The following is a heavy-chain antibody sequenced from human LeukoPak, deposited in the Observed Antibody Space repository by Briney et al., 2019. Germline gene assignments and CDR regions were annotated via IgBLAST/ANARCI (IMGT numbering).Heavy chain of an antibody. CDR3: ARRVVPAAIFVGWFDP. V-gene: IGHV4-39*01. J-gene: IGHJ5*02. CDR2: IYYSGST. Sequence: PSETLSLTCTVSGGSISSSSYYWGWIRQPPGKGLEWIGSIYYSGSTYYNPSLKSRVTISVDTSKHQFSLKLSSVTAADTAVYYCARRVVPAAIFVGWFDPWGQGTLVTVSS. CDR1: GGSISSSSYY. D-gene: IGHD2-2*01.